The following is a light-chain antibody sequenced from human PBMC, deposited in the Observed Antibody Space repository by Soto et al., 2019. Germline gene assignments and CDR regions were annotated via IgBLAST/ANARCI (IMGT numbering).Light chain of an antibody. V-gene: IGKV1-5*03. CDR2: KAS. Sequence: DIKMNQSPSTLSASVGDRVIITCRASESISNWLAWYQQKPGKAPNLLIYKASSLKSGVPLRFSGSGSGTEFTLTINSLQPDDFATYYCQQYDIYWTFGQGTKVDIK. CDR3: QQYDIYWT. J-gene: IGKJ1*01. CDR1: ESISNW.